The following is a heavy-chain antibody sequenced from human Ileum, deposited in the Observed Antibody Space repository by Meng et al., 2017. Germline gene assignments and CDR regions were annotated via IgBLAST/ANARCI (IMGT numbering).Heavy chain of an antibody. J-gene: IGHJ4*02. CDR1: GFTFSSYW. CDR2: IKQDGSEK. V-gene: IGHV3-7*01. CDR3: ARDLTGGSPKTNFDY. Sequence: GESLKISCAASGFTFSSYWMSWVRQAPGKGLEWVANIKQDGSEKYYVDSVKGRFTISRDNAKNSLYLQMNSLRAEDTATYYCARDLTGGSPKTNFDYWVQGTLVTVSS. D-gene: IGHD3-16*01.